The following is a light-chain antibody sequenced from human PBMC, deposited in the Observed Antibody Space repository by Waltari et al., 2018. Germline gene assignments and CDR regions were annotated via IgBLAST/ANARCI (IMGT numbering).Light chain of an antibody. CDR3: QSYDSSLSDVV. J-gene: IGLJ2*01. CDR1: SPHFGPGYI. CDR2: HNT. V-gene: IGLV1-40*01. Sequence: QSVLTQPPSVSGAPGQRVTISCTGSSPHFGPGYIVHWYHQLPGPAPKLLIYHNTNRPSGVPDRVSGSKSGTSASLAITGLQAEDEADYYCQSYDSSLSDVVFGGGTKLTVL.